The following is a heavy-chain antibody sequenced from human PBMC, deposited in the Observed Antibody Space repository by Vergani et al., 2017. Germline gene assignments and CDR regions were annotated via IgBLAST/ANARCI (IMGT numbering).Heavy chain of an antibody. CDR2: INHSGST. V-gene: IGHV4-34*01. J-gene: IGHJ4*02. D-gene: IGHD1-26*01. CDR3: ARRARYRGGYFDY. CDR1: GGSFSGYY. Sequence: QVQLQESGPGLVKPSETLSLTCAVYGGSFSGYYWSWIRQPPGKGLEWIGEINHSGSTNYNPSLKSRVTISVDTSKHQCSLKLSSVTAADTAVYYCARRARYRGGYFDYWGQGTLVTVSS.